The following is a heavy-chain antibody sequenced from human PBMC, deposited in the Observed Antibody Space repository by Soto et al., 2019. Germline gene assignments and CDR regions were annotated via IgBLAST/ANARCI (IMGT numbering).Heavy chain of an antibody. CDR3: VRGSDADRGILDP. V-gene: IGHV4-31*11. Sequence: SETLSLTCAVSGGSISSGGYYWSWIRQHPGKGLEWIGYISHIGSTYYNPSLRSRVSISPDTSKTQFSLRLRSVTAADTAVYYCVRGSDADRGILDPWAQGTLVTVSS. CDR1: GGSISSGGYY. D-gene: IGHD3-10*01. J-gene: IGHJ5*02. CDR2: ISHIGST.